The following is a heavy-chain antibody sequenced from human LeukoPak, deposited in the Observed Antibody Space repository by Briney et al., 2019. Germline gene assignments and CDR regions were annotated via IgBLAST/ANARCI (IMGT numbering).Heavy chain of an antibody. Sequence: SETLSLTCTVSGGSISSSSYYWGWIRQPPGKGLEWIGSIYYSGSTYYNPSLKSRVTISVDTSKNQFSLKLSSVTAADTAVYYCARMPPRGYCSSTSCRPYYYYYYMDVWGKGTTVTVSS. CDR3: ARMPPRGYCSSTSCRPYYYYYYMDV. J-gene: IGHJ6*03. D-gene: IGHD2-2*01. V-gene: IGHV4-39*07. CDR2: IYYSGST. CDR1: GGSISSSSYY.